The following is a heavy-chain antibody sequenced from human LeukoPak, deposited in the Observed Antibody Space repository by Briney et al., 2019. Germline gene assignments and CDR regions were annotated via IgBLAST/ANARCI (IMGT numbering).Heavy chain of an antibody. CDR3: ARGCTYYDFSSGCSSDALDI. D-gene: IGHD3-3*01. CDR2: ISSSGSTI. CDR1: GFTFSDYY. V-gene: IGHV3-11*04. Sequence: GGSLRRSCAASGFTFSDYYMSWIRQAPGKGREWGSYISSSGSTIYYADSVKGRFTIARDNAKNSLYLQMNRLRAEDTAVYDCARGCTYYDFSSGCSSDALDISGHPTMVTVSS. J-gene: IGHJ3*02.